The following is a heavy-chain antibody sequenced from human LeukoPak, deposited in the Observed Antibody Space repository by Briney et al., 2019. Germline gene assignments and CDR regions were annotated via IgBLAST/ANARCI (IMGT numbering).Heavy chain of an antibody. V-gene: IGHV3-30*03. CDR3: ARGLGSGSGYFGGGY. J-gene: IGHJ4*02. CDR2: ISYDGSNK. Sequence: GGSLRLSCAASGFSFSDYWMHWVRQAPGKGLEWVAVISYDGSNKYYADSVKGRFTISRDNSKNTLYLQMNSLRAEDAAVYYCARGLGSGSGYFGGGYWGQGTLVTVSS. D-gene: IGHD3-22*01. CDR1: GFSFSDYW.